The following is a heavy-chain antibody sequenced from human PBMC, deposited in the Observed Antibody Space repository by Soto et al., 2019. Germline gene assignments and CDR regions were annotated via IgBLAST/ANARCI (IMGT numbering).Heavy chain of an antibody. CDR3: ARDHPPGSNYGPPYNWFDA. Sequence: QVQLVQSGAEVKKPGSSVKVSCKASGDTFNNYHISWVRQAPGQGLEWIGWIIPIFGVPNSAPKFQGRVKITADKATSTVYMELNSLSSDDTAVYFCARDHPPGSNYGPPYNWFDAWGQGARVTVSS. CDR1: GDTFNNYH. J-gene: IGHJ5*02. V-gene: IGHV1-69*17. CDR2: IIPIFGVP. D-gene: IGHD4-17*01.